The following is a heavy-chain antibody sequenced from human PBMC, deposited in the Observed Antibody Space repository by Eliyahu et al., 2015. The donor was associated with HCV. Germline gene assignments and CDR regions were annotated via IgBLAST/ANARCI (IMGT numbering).Heavy chain of an antibody. V-gene: IGHV3-15*01. CDR3: GFCSKTTCYNDHYYYMDV. CDR2: IKSKSDGGAV. CDR1: GFILSNAW. D-gene: IGHD2/OR15-2a*01. J-gene: IGHJ6*03. Sequence: EVQLVESGGGLVKPGGSLRLSCAASGFILSNAWMTWLPQAPGKGLEWVGRIKSKSDGGAVDYAAPVKGRFTISSDESKNTLYLQVNSLRVEDTAVYYCGFCSKTTCYNDHYYYMDVWGKGTTVTVSS.